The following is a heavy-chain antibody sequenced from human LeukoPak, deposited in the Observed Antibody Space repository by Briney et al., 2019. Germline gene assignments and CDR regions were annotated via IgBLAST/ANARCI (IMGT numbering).Heavy chain of an antibody. CDR1: GGSFSGYY. J-gene: IGHJ4*02. CDR2: INHSGST. Sequence: PSETLSLTCAVYGGSFSGYYWSWIRQPPGKGLEWIGEINHSGSTNYNPSLKSRVTISVDTSKNQFSLKLSSVTAADTAVYYCARDDEDRYSYGYSLVGHYWGQGTLVTVSS. D-gene: IGHD5-18*01. CDR3: ARDDEDRYSYGYSLVGHY. V-gene: IGHV4-34*01.